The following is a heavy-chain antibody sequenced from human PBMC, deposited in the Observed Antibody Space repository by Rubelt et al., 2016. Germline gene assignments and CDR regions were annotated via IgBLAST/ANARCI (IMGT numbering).Heavy chain of an antibody. CDR3: ARRGPAKGFDP. Sequence: QVQLQQWGAGLLKPSETLSLTCAVYGGSFSGYYWSWIRQPPGKGLEWIGEINHSGSTNYNPSLKSRVTISVDTSKNQFSLKLSSVTAADTAVYYCARRGPAKGFDPWGQGTLVTVSS. CDR1: GGSFSGYY. V-gene: IGHV4-34*01. D-gene: IGHD3-10*01. CDR2: INHSGST. J-gene: IGHJ5*02.